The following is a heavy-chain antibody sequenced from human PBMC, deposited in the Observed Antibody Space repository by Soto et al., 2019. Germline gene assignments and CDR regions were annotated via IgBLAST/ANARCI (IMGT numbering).Heavy chain of an antibody. V-gene: IGHV4-39*01. CDR3: ARSFNDYIWGSYRSYNWFDP. CDR2: IYYSGST. D-gene: IGHD3-16*02. Sequence: PSETLSLTCTVSGGSISSSSYYWGWIRQPPGKGLEWIGSIYYSGSTYYNPSLKSRVTISVDTSKNQFSLKLSSVTAADTAVYYCARSFNDYIWGSYRSYNWFDPWGQGTLVTVS. J-gene: IGHJ5*02. CDR1: GGSISSSSYY.